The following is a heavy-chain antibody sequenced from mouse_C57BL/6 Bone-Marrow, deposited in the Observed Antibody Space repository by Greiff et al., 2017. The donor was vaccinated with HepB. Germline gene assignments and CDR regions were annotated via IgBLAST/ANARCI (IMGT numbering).Heavy chain of an antibody. CDR2: IDPENGDT. CDR1: GFNIKDDY. D-gene: IGHD1-1*01. Sequence: EVKLMESGAELVRPGASVKLSCTASGFNIKDDYMHWVKQRPEQGLEWIGWIDPENGDTEYASKFQGKATITADTSSNTAYLQLSSLTSEDTAVYYCTTVFTVVATDWYFDVWGTGTTVTVSS. CDR3: TTVFTVVATDWYFDV. J-gene: IGHJ1*03. V-gene: IGHV14-4*01.